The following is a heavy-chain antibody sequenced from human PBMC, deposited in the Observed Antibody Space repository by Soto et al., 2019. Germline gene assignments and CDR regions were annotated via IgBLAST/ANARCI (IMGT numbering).Heavy chain of an antibody. V-gene: IGHV1-18*01. CDR2: ISAYTGHT. D-gene: IGHD3-3*01. CDR1: GYTFTTYG. CDR3: ARVGILDWLLRPDYAYFGMDV. Sequence: QVQLVQSGAEVKKPGASVKVSCKASGYTFTTYGISWVRQAPGQGLEWMGWISAYTGHTNYAQNLQGRVTMTTETSTSTAYMEVSSLRSDDTPVYYCARVGILDWLLRPDYAYFGMDVWGQGTTVTGSS. J-gene: IGHJ6*02.